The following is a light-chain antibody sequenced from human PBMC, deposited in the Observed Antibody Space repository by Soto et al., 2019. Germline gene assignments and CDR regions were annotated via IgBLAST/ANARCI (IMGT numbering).Light chain of an antibody. CDR3: SSYAGSNTLV. V-gene: IGLV2-8*01. J-gene: IGLJ2*01. Sequence: QSALTQPPSASGSPGQSVTISCAGSGSDIAVYDFVSWYQQHPGTAPKPIIYEVTKRPSGVPDRFSGSKSASTASLTVSGLQAEDEADYYCSSYAGSNTLVFGGGTKVTVL. CDR1: GSDIAVYDF. CDR2: EVT.